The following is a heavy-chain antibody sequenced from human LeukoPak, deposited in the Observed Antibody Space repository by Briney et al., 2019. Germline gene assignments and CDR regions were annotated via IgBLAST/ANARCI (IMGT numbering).Heavy chain of an antibody. D-gene: IGHD3-10*01. Sequence: SETLSLTCAVYGGSFSSYYWSWIRQPPGKGLEWIGEINHSGSTNYNPSLKSRVTISVDTSKNQFSLKLSSVTAADTAVYYCARGVPWFGELSPWGQGTLVTVSS. CDR1: GGSFSSYY. CDR3: ARGVPWFGELSP. J-gene: IGHJ5*02. V-gene: IGHV4-34*01. CDR2: INHSGST.